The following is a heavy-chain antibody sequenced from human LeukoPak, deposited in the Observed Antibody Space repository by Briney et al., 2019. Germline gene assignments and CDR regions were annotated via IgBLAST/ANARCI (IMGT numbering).Heavy chain of an antibody. CDR2: MNPNSGNA. D-gene: IGHD3-10*01. CDR3: ARGSSRSFDI. Sequence: ASVKVSCKASGYTFTSYDINWVRQAPGQGLQWMGWMNPNSGNAVYAQKFQGRVTMTRSTSINTAYMELSSLRSEDTAVYYCARGSSRSFDIWGLGTMVTASS. CDR1: GYTFTSYD. V-gene: IGHV1-8*02. J-gene: IGHJ3*02.